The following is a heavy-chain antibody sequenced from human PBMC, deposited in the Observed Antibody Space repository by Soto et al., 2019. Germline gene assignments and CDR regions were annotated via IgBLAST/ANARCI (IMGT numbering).Heavy chain of an antibody. CDR2: IYYSGST. CDR1: GGSISSYY. V-gene: IGHV4-59*01. CDR3: ARVVYDSSGYRFDY. J-gene: IGHJ4*02. Sequence: QVQLQESGPGLVKPSETLSLTCTVSGGSISSYYWSWIRQPPGKGQEWIGYIYYSGSTNYNPSLKSRVTISVDTSKNQFSLKLSSVTAADTAVYYCARVVYDSSGYRFDYWGQGTLVTVSS. D-gene: IGHD3-22*01.